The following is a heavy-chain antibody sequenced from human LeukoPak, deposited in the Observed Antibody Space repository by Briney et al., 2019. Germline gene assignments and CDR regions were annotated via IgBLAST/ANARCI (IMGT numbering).Heavy chain of an antibody. CDR2: IGTAGDP. D-gene: IGHD3-22*01. CDR1: GFTFSSYD. J-gene: IGHJ4*02. CDR3: ARGVYDSSGYYSYFDY. Sequence: GGSLRLSCAASGFTFSSYDMHWVRQATGKGLEWVSAIGTAGDPYYPGSVKGRFTISRENAKNSLYLQMNSLRAGDTAVYYCARGVYDSSGYYSYFDYWGQGTPVTVSS. V-gene: IGHV3-13*05.